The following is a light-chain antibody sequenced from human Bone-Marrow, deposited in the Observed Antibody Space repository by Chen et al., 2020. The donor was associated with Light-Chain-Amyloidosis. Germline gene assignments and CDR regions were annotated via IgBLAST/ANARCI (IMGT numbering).Light chain of an antibody. Sequence: SYVLTQPPSVSVAPGQTARLTCGGDNIGRIRVHWYQQRPGQAPAVVVYDDGDRPSGVPERFSGSNSGDTATLTISGVEAGDEADYYCQVYNSRSDHPWVFGGGTKLAVL. CDR1: NIGRIR. CDR2: DDG. V-gene: IGLV3-21*02. CDR3: QVYNSRSDHPWV. J-gene: IGLJ3*02.